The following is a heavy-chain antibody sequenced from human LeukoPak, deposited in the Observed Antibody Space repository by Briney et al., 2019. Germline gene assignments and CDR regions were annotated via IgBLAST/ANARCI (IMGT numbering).Heavy chain of an antibody. J-gene: IGHJ6*03. CDR1: GFTFSSYW. Sequence: TGGSLRLSCAASGFTFSSYWMSWVRQAPGKGLEWVANIKQDGSEKYYVDSVKGRFTISRDNAKNSLYLQMNSLRAEDTAVYDCARETVTGTDYYYYYYMDVWGKGTTVTVSS. CDR2: IKQDGSEK. D-gene: IGHD1-14*01. V-gene: IGHV3-7*01. CDR3: ARETVTGTDYYYYYYMDV.